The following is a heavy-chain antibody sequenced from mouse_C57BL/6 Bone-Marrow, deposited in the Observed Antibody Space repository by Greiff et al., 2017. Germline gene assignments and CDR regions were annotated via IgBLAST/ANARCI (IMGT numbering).Heavy chain of an antibody. CDR1: GFTFTSYW. CDR3: AIRGTTVVAEGFDY. D-gene: IGHD1-1*01. Sequence: QVQLQQPGAELVKPGASVKVSCQASGFTFTSYWMHWVKQRPGQGLEWIGRIHPSDSDTNYTQKFKGKATLTVDNSSSTAYMQLSSLTSEDSAVYYCAIRGTTVVAEGFDYWGRGTTRTVSA. CDR2: IHPSDSDT. V-gene: IGHV1-74*01. J-gene: IGHJ2*01.